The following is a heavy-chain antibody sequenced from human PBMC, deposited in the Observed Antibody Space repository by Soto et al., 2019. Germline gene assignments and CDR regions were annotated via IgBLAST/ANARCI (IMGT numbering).Heavy chain of an antibody. Sequence: EVQMLESGGGLVQPGGSLRLSCAASGFTFSSYAMSWVRQAPGKGLEWVSAISGSDGSTFYADSVKGRFTISRDDSKNTLYLQRNSLRAEDTAVYYWAKGPGMYSDFDCWGQGTLVTVSS. CDR1: GFTFSSYA. CDR3: AKGPGMYSDFDC. D-gene: IGHD2-8*01. V-gene: IGHV3-23*01. J-gene: IGHJ4*02. CDR2: ISGSDGST.